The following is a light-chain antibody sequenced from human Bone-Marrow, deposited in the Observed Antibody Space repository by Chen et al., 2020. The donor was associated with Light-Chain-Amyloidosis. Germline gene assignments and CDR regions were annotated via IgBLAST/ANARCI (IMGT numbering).Light chain of an antibody. CDR2: DVT. CDR1: RRDVGGYNF. CDR3: SSYTVSSTWV. J-gene: IGLJ3*02. Sequence: FSLPQPASVSWSPGHLIPIPCTGSRRDVGGYNFDSWYQHLPDKAPKLLIYDVTHRPPGVYYRFSGSKSGNTASLTVSGLQAEDEADYYCSSYTVSSTWVFGGGTKLTVL. V-gene: IGLV2-14*03.